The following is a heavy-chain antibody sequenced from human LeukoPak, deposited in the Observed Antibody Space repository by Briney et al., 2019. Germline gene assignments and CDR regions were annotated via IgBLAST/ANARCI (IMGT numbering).Heavy chain of an antibody. V-gene: IGHV5-51*01. D-gene: IGHD3-10*01. CDR3: ARRKLLFAGGFDP. J-gene: IGHJ5*02. CDR1: GYSFTSYW. CDR2: IYPGDSDT. Sequence: NPGESLQISCKGSGYSFTSYWIGWVRQMPGKGLEWVGIIYPGDSDTRYSPSFQGQVTISADKSISTAYLQWSSLKASDTAMYYCARRKLLFAGGFDPWGQGTLVTVSS.